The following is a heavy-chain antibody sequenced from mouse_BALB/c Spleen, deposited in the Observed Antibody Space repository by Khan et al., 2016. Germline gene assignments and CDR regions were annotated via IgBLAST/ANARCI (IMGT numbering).Heavy chain of an antibody. CDR2: INTYSGES. CDR3: ARYRNYYGSSMYFDV. J-gene: IGHJ1*01. D-gene: IGHD1-1*01. CDR1: GYTFTNYG. Sequence: QIQLVQSGPELKRPGKTVKISCKASGYTFTNYGINWVKQAPGKGLKWMGWINTYSGESTYADDFKGRFAFSLETSAITAYLQINNLKNEDTATYVWARYRNYYGSSMYFDVWGAGTTVTVSS. V-gene: IGHV9-3-1*01.